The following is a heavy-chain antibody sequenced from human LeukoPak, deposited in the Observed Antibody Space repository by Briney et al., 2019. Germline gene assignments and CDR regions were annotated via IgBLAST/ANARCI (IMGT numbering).Heavy chain of an antibody. CDR2: ISYDGSSK. Sequence: GRSLRLSCAASGFTFSSYAMHWVRQAPGKGLEWVAVISYDGSSKYYADSVKGRFTISRDNSKNTLYLQMNSLRAEDTAVYYCAREVAHCGGDCYSHFDYWGQGTLVTVSS. V-gene: IGHV3-30-3*01. J-gene: IGHJ4*02. CDR1: GFTFSSYA. D-gene: IGHD2-21*02. CDR3: AREVAHCGGDCYSHFDY.